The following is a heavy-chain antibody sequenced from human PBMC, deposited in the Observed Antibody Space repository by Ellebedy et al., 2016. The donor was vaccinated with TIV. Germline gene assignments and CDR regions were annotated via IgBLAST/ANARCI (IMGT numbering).Heavy chain of an antibody. V-gene: IGHV1-46*01. Sequence: ASVKVSXKASGYTFTTYFIHCVRQAPGQGLEWMGIINPSGGSTSYAQKFQGRVTMTRDTSTSTVYMELSSLRSEDTAVYYCARAITDTTLTDGYYYYGMDVWGQGTTVTVSS. J-gene: IGHJ6*02. CDR1: GYTFTTYF. CDR2: INPSGGST. CDR3: ARAITDTTLTDGYYYYGMDV. D-gene: IGHD4-17*01.